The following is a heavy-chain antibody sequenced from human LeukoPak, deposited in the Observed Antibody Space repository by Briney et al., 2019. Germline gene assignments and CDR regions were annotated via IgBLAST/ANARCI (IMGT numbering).Heavy chain of an antibody. CDR3: ARMRFGDPGGYFDY. CDR1: GFSFSTSGMC. Sequence: SGPALVNPTQTLTLTCTFSGFSFSTSGMCITWIRQPPGRALEWLARIDWDDDKYYSTSLKTRLTISKDTSKNQVVLTMTNMDPVDTATYYCARMRFGDPGGYFDYWGQGTLVTVSS. V-gene: IGHV2-70*11. J-gene: IGHJ4*02. CDR2: IDWDDDK. D-gene: IGHD3-16*01.